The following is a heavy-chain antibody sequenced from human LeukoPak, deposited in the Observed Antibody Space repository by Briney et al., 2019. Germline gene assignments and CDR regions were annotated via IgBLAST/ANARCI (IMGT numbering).Heavy chain of an antibody. J-gene: IGHJ4*02. D-gene: IGHD2-15*01. CDR1: GFTFSSYA. Sequence: PGGSLRLSCAASGFTFSSYAMSWVRQAPGKGLEWVSAISGSGGSTYYADSVKGRFTISRDNSKNTLYLQMNSLRAEDTAVHYCAKDPDIVVVVAATGFDYWGQGTLVTVSS. CDR2: ISGSGGST. CDR3: AKDPDIVVVVAATGFDY. V-gene: IGHV3-23*01.